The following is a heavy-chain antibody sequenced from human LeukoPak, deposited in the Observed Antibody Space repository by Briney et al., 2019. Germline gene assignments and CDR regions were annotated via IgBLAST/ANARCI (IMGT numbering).Heavy chain of an antibody. D-gene: IGHD2-2*01. Sequence: GTPLRLSCVASGLTFRNCGFHWVRQAPGKGLEWVAIIYSGGGTTKYYAESVKDRFTITRDDSRDTLYLQMNSLRAEDTAVYYCVVILVPGGVWHFDLWGRGTLVTVSS. J-gene: IGHJ2*01. V-gene: IGHV3-33*03. CDR3: VVILVPGGVWHFDL. CDR2: IYSGGGTTK. CDR1: GLTFRNCG.